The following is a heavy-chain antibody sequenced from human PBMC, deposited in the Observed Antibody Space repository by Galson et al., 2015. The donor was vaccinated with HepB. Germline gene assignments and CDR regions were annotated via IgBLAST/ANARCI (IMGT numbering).Heavy chain of an antibody. V-gene: IGHV3-15*07. CDR2: IKSKTDGGTT. CDR3: TTDRWYSSGYLYYFDY. D-gene: IGHD3-22*01. J-gene: IGHJ4*02. CDR1: GFTFSNAW. Sequence: SLRLSCAASGFTFSNAWMNWVRQAPGKGLEWVGRIKSKTDGGTTDYAAPVKGRFTITRDDSKNTLYLQMNSLKTEDTAVYYYTTDRWYSSGYLYYFDYWGQGTLVTVSS.